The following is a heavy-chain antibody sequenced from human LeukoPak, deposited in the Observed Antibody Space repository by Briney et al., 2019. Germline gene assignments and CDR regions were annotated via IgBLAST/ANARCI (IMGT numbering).Heavy chain of an antibody. J-gene: IGHJ3*02. CDR3: AKEGPRGLAFDI. V-gene: IGHV3-23*01. Sequence: GGSLRLSCAASGFTFSSYAMSWVRQPPGKGLEWFSGISGSGDSTYYADSVKGQFAISRDNSKNTLYLQMNSLRAEDTAVYYCAKEGPRGLAFDIWGQGTMVTVSS. CDR2: ISGSGDST. CDR1: GFTFSSYA.